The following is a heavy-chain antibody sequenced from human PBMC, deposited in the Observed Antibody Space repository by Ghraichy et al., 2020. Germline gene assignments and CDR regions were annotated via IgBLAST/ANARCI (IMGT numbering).Heavy chain of an antibody. CDR1: GFTVTSNY. V-gene: IGHV3-53*01. D-gene: IGHD1-26*01. J-gene: IGHJ4*02. CDR2: IYSGGTT. CDR3: ARDIGIDY. Sequence: GGSLRLSCAASGFTVTSNYMSWVRQAPGKGLEWVSLIYSGGTTYYADSVKGRFTISRDNSENTLYLQMNSLRAEDTAVYYCARDIGIDYWGQGTLVTVSS.